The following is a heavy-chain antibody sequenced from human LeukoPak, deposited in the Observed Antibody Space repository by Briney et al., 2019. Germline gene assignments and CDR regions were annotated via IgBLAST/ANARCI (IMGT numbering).Heavy chain of an antibody. CDR3: ARALVRGVVGRQFDP. D-gene: IGHD3-10*01. CDR2: LHQDGST. CDR1: GDPLSSSY. V-gene: IGHV4-59*08. J-gene: IGHJ5*02. Sequence: PSETLSLTCTVSGDPLSSSYWSWIRQSPGKGLERIGHLHQDGSTHDNPSINSGATISVDTSMNKFFLRMRSVTAADRAVYYCARALVRGVVGRQFDPWGQGILVTVSS.